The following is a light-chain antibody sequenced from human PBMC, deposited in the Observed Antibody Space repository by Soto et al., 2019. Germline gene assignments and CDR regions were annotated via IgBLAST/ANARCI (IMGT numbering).Light chain of an antibody. V-gene: IGKV1-5*03. Sequence: DIQMTQSPSTLSASVGDRVTITCRASQSISSWLAWYQQKPGKDPKLLIYKAYSLESGVPSRFSGSGSGTEFTLTISSLQPDDFATYYCQQYNSYPLTFGGGTKVEIK. CDR3: QQYNSYPLT. J-gene: IGKJ4*01. CDR2: KAY. CDR1: QSISSW.